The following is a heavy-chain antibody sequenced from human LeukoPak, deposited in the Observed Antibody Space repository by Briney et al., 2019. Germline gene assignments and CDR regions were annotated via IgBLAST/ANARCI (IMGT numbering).Heavy chain of an antibody. CDR1: GGSVSSGSYY. Sequence: SETLSLTCTVSGGSVSSGSYYWSWIRQPPGKGLEWIGYIYYSGSTNYNPSLKSRVTISVDTSKNQFSLKLSSVTAADTAVYYCARTVDTAMELDYWGQGALVTVSS. CDR2: IYYSGST. D-gene: IGHD5-18*01. J-gene: IGHJ4*02. CDR3: ARTVDTAMELDY. V-gene: IGHV4-61*01.